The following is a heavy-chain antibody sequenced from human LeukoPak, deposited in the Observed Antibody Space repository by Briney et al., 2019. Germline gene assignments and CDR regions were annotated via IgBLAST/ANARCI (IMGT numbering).Heavy chain of an antibody. CDR2: ISGSGGST. CDR1: GFTFFSYA. J-gene: IGHJ6*03. Sequence: GGSLGLSCAASGFTFFSYAMSWVRQALEGGLERVSAISGSGGSTYYADSVKGRFTISRDNSKNTLYLQMNSLRAEDTAVYYCAKEGSNYYYYMDVWGKGTTVTVSS. V-gene: IGHV3-23*01. CDR3: AKEGSNYYYYMDV.